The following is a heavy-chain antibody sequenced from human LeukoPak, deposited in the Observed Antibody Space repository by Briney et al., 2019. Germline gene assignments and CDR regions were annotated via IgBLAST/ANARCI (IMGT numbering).Heavy chain of an antibody. Sequence: ASVKVSCKASGYTFTSYGISWVRQAPGQGLEWMGWISAYNGNTNYAQKLQGRVTMTTDTSTSTAYMELRSLRSDDTAVYYCARDWPGDPGHYYYYYMDVWGKGTTVTISS. CDR3: ARDWPGDPGHYYYYYMDV. V-gene: IGHV1-18*01. J-gene: IGHJ6*03. CDR1: GYTFTSYG. D-gene: IGHD2-21*02. CDR2: ISAYNGNT.